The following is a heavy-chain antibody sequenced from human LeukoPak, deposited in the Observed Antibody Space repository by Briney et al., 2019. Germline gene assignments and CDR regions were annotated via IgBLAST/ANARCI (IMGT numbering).Heavy chain of an antibody. Sequence: GSPRLPCAASGFTFSSYSVNWVPQAPGKGLGLVSYISSSSSTIYYVDSVKGRFTISRDNAKNSLYLQMNSLRAEDTAVYYCARDVSVTGTTGFDYWGQGTLVTVSS. CDR2: ISSSSSTI. D-gene: IGHD1-1*01. CDR3: ARDVSVTGTTGFDY. CDR1: GFTFSSYS. V-gene: IGHV3-48*04. J-gene: IGHJ4*02.